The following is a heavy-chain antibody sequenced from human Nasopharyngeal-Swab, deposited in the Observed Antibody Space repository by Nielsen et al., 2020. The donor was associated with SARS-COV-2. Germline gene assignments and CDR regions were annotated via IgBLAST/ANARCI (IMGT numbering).Heavy chain of an antibody. J-gene: IGHJ6*02. CDR2: IRYDGSNK. V-gene: IGHV3-30*02. CDR1: GFTFSSYG. Sequence: GESLKISCAASGFTFSSYGMHWVRQAPGKGLEWVAFIRYDGSNKYYADSVKGRFTISRDNSKNTLYLQMNSLRAEDTAVYYCAKDSGTWFGELLSGCMDVWGQGTTVTVSS. D-gene: IGHD3-10*01. CDR3: AKDSGTWFGELLSGCMDV.